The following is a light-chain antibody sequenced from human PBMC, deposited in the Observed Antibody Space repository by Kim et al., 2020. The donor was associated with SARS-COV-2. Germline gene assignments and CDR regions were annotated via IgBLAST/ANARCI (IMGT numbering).Light chain of an antibody. CDR2: PAS. CDR3: QQSFTTPLT. CDR1: QTISHY. J-gene: IGKJ4*01. V-gene: IGKV1-39*01. Sequence: ASIGDRVTITCRASQTISHYLNWYRQKPGRAPELLIYPASSFESGVSSRFTGNGSGTDFTLAISDLQPDDFATYYCQQSFTTPLTFGGGTKVDIK.